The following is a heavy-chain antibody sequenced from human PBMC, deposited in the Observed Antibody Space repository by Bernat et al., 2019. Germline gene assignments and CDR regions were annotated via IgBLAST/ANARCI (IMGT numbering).Heavy chain of an antibody. CDR2: IKQDGSEK. D-gene: IGHD4-23*01. CDR3: ARDDYGGNW. CDR1: GFTVSSYW. Sequence: ELQLVESCGGLVHPGVSLRLSCAASGFTVSSYWMRCVRQAPGTGLECVSNIKQDGSEKYYVEYGKDRVTVSRDKAKKSLYVKMNSLRTEETAVYYCARDDYGGNW. V-gene: IGHV3-7*04. J-gene: IGHJ5*01.